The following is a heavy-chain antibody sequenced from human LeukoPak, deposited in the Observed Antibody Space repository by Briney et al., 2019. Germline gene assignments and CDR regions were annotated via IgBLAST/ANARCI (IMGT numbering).Heavy chain of an antibody. CDR1: GFTFSSYA. D-gene: IGHD6-25*01. J-gene: IGHJ5*02. CDR3: ATSDDAAGTS. Sequence: PGGSLRLSCAASGFTFSSYAMHWVRQAPGKGLDWVANINQNGGVKHYVDSVKGRFTISRDNAKNSLYLQMTSLRADDTAVYYCATSDDAAGTSWGQGTLVTVSS. V-gene: IGHV3-7*01. CDR2: INQNGGVK.